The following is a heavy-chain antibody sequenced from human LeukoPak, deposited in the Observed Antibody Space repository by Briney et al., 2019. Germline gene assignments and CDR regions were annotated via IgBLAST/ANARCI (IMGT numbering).Heavy chain of an antibody. D-gene: IGHD1-26*01. CDR2: IYSGGET. CDR3: ARDTWRMIVGATTDLGDAFDI. V-gene: IGHV3-66*01. Sequence: PGGSLRLSCAASGFTVSSNYLSWVRQAPGKGLEWVSVIYSGGETYYADSVRGRSTVSRDNSKNTVYLQMSSLRAEDTAIYYCARDTWRMIVGATTDLGDAFDIWGQGTMVTVSS. CDR1: GFTVSSNY. J-gene: IGHJ3*02.